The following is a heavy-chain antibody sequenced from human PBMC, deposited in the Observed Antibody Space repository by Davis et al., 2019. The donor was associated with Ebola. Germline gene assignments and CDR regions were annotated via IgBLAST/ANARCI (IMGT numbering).Heavy chain of an antibody. CDR3: ASTSSGWYFQH. J-gene: IGHJ1*01. CDR1: GGTFSSYA. CDR2: ISAYNGNT. V-gene: IGHV1-18*01. D-gene: IGHD6-19*01. Sequence: ASVKVSCKASGGTFSSYAISWVRQAPGQGLEWMGWISAYNGNTNYAQKFQGRVTMTRDTSISTAYMELSRLRSDDTAVYYCASTSSGWYFQHWGQGTLVTVSS.